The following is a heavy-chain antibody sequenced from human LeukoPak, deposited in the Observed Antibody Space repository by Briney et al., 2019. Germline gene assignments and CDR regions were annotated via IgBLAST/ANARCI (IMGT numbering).Heavy chain of an antibody. J-gene: IGHJ4*02. CDR2: IWYGGSKK. D-gene: IGHD5-18*01. CDR1: GFTFSSYG. V-gene: IGHV3-33*08. Sequence: GWSLRLSCGASGFTFSSYGMNWVRQAPGKGLEWVEVIWYGGSKKYYADSVKDRFTISRDNSKNTLYLQMNSLRAEDTAVYYCARGISWIQLWGSRFDYWGQGTLVTVSS. CDR3: ARGISWIQLWGSRFDY.